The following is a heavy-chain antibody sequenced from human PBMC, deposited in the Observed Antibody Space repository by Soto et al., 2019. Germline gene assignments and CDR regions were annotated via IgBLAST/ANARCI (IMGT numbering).Heavy chain of an antibody. CDR3: ATGGDGSGSSFCGVDV. J-gene: IGHJ6*02. CDR1: GGTFSSYA. CDR2: IIPIFGTA. Sequence: QVQLVQSGAEVKKPGSSVKVSCKASGGTFSSYAITWVRQAPGQGLEWMGGIIPIFGTANYAQKFQGRVTITADESTSTAYMELGSMRAEETAEYYCATGGDGSGSSFCGVDVGGQGTTVTVSS. D-gene: IGHD3-22*01. V-gene: IGHV1-69*12.